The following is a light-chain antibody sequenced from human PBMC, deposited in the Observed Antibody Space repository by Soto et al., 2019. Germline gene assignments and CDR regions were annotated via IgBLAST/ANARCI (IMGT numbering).Light chain of an antibody. CDR1: SSDVGAYNF. Sequence: QSALTQPPSASGSPGQSVTISCTGTSSDVGAYNFVSWFQQHPGKAPKLMIYDVSKRPSGVPDRFSGSKSDNTASLTVYGLQAEDEGDYYCSSYTISSTWVFGGGTKVTVL. V-gene: IGLV2-8*01. CDR2: DVS. J-gene: IGLJ3*02. CDR3: SSYTISSTWV.